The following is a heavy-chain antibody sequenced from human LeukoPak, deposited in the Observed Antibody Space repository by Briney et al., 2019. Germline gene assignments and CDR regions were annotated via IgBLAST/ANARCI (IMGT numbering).Heavy chain of an antibody. J-gene: IGHJ6*02. Sequence: QPGGSLRLSCAASGFTFSSYAMSWVRQAPGKGLEWVSAITGSGVTTYYADSVKGRFTISRDNSKNTLYLQMNSLRAEDTAVYYCARFPRLGDYYYYGMDVWGQGTTVTVSS. D-gene: IGHD3-16*01. CDR3: ARFPRLGDYYYYGMDV. CDR2: ITGSGVTT. V-gene: IGHV3-23*01. CDR1: GFTFSSYA.